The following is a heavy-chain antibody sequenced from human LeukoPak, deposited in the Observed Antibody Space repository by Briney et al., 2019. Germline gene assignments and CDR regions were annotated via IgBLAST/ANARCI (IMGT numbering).Heavy chain of an antibody. V-gene: IGHV4-59*01. CDR2: IKYSGSI. J-gene: IGHJ6*03. Sequence: SETLSLTCTASGGSISSYDWSWIRQPPGKGLEWIGYIKYSGSIDYNRSLKSRVTISVDTSKNQFSLKLSSVTAADTAVYYSARVGPAAIYYYYYSYMDVWGKGTTVTVS. CDR1: GGSISSYD. D-gene: IGHD2-2*01. CDR3: ARVGPAAIYYYYYSYMDV.